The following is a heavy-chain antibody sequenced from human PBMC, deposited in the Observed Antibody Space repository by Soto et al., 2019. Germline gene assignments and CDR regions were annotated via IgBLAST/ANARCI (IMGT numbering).Heavy chain of an antibody. CDR1: GFTFSSYA. CDR3: AEDDDILTGVDY. Sequence: GGSLRLSCAASGFTFSSYAMSWVRQAPGKGLEWVSAISGSGGSTYYADSVKGRFTISRDNSKNTLYLQMNSLRAEDTAVYYCAEDDDILTGVDYWGQGTLVTVSS. V-gene: IGHV3-23*01. J-gene: IGHJ4*02. D-gene: IGHD3-9*01. CDR2: ISGSGGST.